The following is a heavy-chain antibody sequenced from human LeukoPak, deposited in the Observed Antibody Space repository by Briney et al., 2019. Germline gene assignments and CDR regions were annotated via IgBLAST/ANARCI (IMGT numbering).Heavy chain of an antibody. J-gene: IGHJ6*02. CDR3: ARDMTYSYRVRGRYGMDV. D-gene: IGHD5-18*01. Sequence: GGSLRLSCAASGFTFSSYSMNWVRQAPGKGLEWVSSISSSSSYIYYADSVKGRFTISRDNAKNSLYLQMNSLRAEDTAVYYCARDMTYSYRVRGRYGMDVWGQGTTVTVSS. CDR2: ISSSSSYI. CDR1: GFTFSSYS. V-gene: IGHV3-21*01.